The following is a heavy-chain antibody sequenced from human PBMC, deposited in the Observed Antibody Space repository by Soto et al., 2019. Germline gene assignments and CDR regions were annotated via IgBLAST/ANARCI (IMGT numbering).Heavy chain of an antibody. D-gene: IGHD3-3*01. CDR2: IYTSGST. J-gene: IGHJ3*02. V-gene: IGHV4-4*07. Sequence: SETLSLTCTVSGGSISSYYWSWIRQPAGKGLEWIGRIYTSGSTNYNPSLKRRVTMSVDTSKNQFSLKLSSVTAADTAVYYCARVGITVFGVVYDAFDIWGQGTMVTVSS. CDR1: GGSISSYY. CDR3: ARVGITVFGVVYDAFDI.